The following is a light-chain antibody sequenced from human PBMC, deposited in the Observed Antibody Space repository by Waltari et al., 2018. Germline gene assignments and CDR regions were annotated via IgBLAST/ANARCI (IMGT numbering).Light chain of an antibody. CDR3: QQYNNWPYT. V-gene: IGKV3-15*01. Sequence: EIVLTQSPGTLALYPGERATLSCRASQSVSRHLAWYQQKPGQAPRLLIYGASTRATGIPARFSGSGSGTEFTLTISSLQSEDFAVYYCQQYNNWPYTFGQGTKLEIK. CDR2: GAS. J-gene: IGKJ2*01. CDR1: QSVSRH.